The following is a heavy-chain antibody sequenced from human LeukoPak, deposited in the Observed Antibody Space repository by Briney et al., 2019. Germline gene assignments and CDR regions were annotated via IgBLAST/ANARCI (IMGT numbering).Heavy chain of an antibody. CDR3: ARDRSPWYYYDSSGSLRDAFDI. J-gene: IGHJ3*02. CDR1: GFTFDDYG. D-gene: IGHD3-22*01. V-gene: IGHV3-20*01. Sequence: PGGSLRLSCAASGFTFDDYGMSWVRQAPGKGLEWVSGINWNGGSTGYADSVKGRFTISRDNAKNSLYLQMNSLRAEDTALYHCARDRSPWYYYDSSGSLRDAFDIWGQGTMVTVSS. CDR2: INWNGGST.